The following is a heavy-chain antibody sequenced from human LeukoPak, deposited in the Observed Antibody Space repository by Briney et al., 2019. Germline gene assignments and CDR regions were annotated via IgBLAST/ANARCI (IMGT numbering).Heavy chain of an antibody. CDR2: IYPGDSDT. CDR1: GYSFTIYW. D-gene: IGHD3-3*01. Sequence: GESLKISCKGSGYSFTIYWIGWVRQMPGKGLEWMGIIYPGDSDTRYSPSFQGQVTISADKSISTAYLQWSSLKASDTAMYYCARGPYYDFWSGPDANWFDPWGQGTLVTVSS. J-gene: IGHJ5*02. CDR3: ARGPYYDFWSGPDANWFDP. V-gene: IGHV5-51*01.